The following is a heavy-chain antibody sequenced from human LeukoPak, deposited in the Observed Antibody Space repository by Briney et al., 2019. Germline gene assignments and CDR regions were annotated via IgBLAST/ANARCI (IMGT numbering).Heavy chain of an antibody. CDR2: IYSGGST. CDR1: GFTVSSNY. CDR3: ARVRGVKAYFDY. D-gene: IGHD3-10*01. V-gene: IGHV3-53*01. Sequence: PGGSLRLSCAASGFTVSSNYMSWVRQAPGKGLEWVSVIYSGGSTYYADSVRGRFTISRDNSKNTLYLQMNSLRAEDTAVYYCARVRGVKAYFDYWGQGTLVTVSS. J-gene: IGHJ4*02.